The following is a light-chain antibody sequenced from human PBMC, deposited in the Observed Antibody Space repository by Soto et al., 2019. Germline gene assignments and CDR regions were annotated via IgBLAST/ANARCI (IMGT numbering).Light chain of an antibody. CDR1: QSISSY. CDR3: QQSYRTRLT. CDR2: AAS. J-gene: IGKJ4*01. V-gene: IGKV1-39*01. Sequence: DIQMTQSPSSLSASVGDRVTITCRASQSISSYLNWYQQKPGKAPKLLIYAASSLQSGVPSRFSGSGSGTDFTLTISSLQREDFATYYCQQSYRTRLTFGRGTKVDIK.